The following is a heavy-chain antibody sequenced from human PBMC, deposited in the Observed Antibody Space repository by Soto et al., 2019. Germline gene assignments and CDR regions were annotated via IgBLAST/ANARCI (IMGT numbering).Heavy chain of an antibody. CDR2: IIPIFGTA. CDR3: ARDGGRHSGGIDY. CDR1: GGTFSSYT. D-gene: IGHD1-26*01. Sequence: QVQLVQSGAEVKKPRSSVEVSCKASGGTFSSYTINWVRQAPGQGLEWMGEIIPIFGTANYAQKFQGRVTITADESTSTAYMELSSLRSEDTAVYYCARDGGRHSGGIDYWGQGTLVTVSS. J-gene: IGHJ4*02. V-gene: IGHV1-69*01.